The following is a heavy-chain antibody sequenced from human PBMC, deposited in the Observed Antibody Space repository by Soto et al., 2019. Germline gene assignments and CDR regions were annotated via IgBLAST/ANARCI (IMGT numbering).Heavy chain of an antibody. CDR2: IYYSGST. J-gene: IGHJ6*02. Sequence: QVQLQESGPGLVKPSETLSLTCTVSGGSISSYYWSWIRQPPGKGLEWIGYIYYSGSTNYNPSLKRRVTISVDTSKNQFSLKLSSVTAADTAVYYCARDVAVADYYYYGMDVWGQGTTVTVSS. CDR1: GGSISSYY. D-gene: IGHD6-19*01. CDR3: ARDVAVADYYYYGMDV. V-gene: IGHV4-59*01.